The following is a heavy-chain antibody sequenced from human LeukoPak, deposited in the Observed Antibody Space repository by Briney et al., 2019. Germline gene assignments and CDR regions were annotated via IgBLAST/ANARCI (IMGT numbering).Heavy chain of an antibody. V-gene: IGHV3-74*01. CDR2: INSDGSST. D-gene: IGHD5-24*01. Sequence: GGSLRLSCAASGFTFSSYWMHRVRQAPGKGLVWVSRINSDGSSTSYADSVKGRFTISRDNAKNTLYLQMNSLRAEDTAVYYCARPRAWHDAFDIWGQGTMVTVSS. CDR1: GFTFSSYW. J-gene: IGHJ3*02. CDR3: ARPRAWHDAFDI.